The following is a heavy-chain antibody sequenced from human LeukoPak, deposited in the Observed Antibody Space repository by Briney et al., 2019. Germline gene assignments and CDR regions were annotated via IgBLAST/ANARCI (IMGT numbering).Heavy chain of an antibody. CDR3: ATRGADIVVVPAATYGGVDYGMDV. CDR2: FDPEDGET. J-gene: IGHJ6*02. CDR1: GYTLAELS. V-gene: IGHV1-24*01. D-gene: IGHD2-2*01. Sequence: ASVKVSCKVSGYTLAELSMHWVRQAPGKGLEWMGGFDPEDGETIYAQKFQGRVTMTEDTSTDTAYMELSSLRSEDTAVYYCATRGADIVVVPAATYGGVDYGMDVWGQGTTVTVSS.